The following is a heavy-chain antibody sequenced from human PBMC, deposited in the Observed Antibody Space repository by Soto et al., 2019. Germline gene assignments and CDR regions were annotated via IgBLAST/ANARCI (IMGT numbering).Heavy chain of an antibody. V-gene: IGHV4-59*01. CDR1: GGSISSYY. CDR3: ARKYKAMVHDAFDI. J-gene: IGHJ3*02. Sequence: SETLSLTCTVSGGSISSYYWSWIRQPPGKGLEWIGYIYYSGSTNYNPSLKSRVTISVDTSKNQFSLKLSSVTAADTAVYYCARKYKAMVHDAFDIWGQGTMVTVSS. D-gene: IGHD5-18*01. CDR2: IYYSGST.